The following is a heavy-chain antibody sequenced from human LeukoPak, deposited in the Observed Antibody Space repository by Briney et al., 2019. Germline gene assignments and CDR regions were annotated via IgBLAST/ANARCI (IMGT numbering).Heavy chain of an antibody. CDR3: ARGARGSTTGTSFDY. V-gene: IGHV3-30*04. CDR2: ISYDGSNK. Sequence: GGSLRLSCAASGFTFSSYAMHWVRQAPGKGLECVAGISYDGSNKYYADSVKGRFTISRNNSKNTLYLQMNSLRAEDTAVYYCARGARGSTTGTSFDYWGQGTLVTVSS. CDR1: GFTFSSYA. D-gene: IGHD1-1*01. J-gene: IGHJ4*02.